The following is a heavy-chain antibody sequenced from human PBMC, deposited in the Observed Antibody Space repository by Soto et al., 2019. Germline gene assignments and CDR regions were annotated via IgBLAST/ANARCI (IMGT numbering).Heavy chain of an antibody. J-gene: IGHJ6*02. CDR2: IIPIFGTA. CDR3: VVGGYCSSTSCPKSPIEFDYYYGMDV. D-gene: IGHD2-2*01. V-gene: IGHV1-69*13. CDR1: GGTFSSYA. Sequence: SVKVSCKASGGTFSSYAISWVRQAPGQGIEWMGGIIPIFGTANYAQKFQGRVTITADESTSTAYMELSSLRSEDTAVYYCVVGGYCSSTSCPKSPIEFDYYYGMDVWGQGTTVTVSS.